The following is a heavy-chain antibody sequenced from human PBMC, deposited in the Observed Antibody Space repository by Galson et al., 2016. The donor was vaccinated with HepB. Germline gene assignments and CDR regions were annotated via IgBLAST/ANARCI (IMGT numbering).Heavy chain of an antibody. Sequence: PALVKPTQTLTLTCTFSGFSLSTSGAGVGWIRQTPGKALEWLALVYLDDDKRYSPSVKRRLTITKDTSKNQVVLTLTNMDPVDTATYYCAYLQYINGDGNWFDPWGQGTLVTVSS. CDR1: GFSLSTSGAG. CDR2: VYLDDDK. D-gene: IGHD5-18*01. CDR3: AYLQYINGDGNWFDP. J-gene: IGHJ5*02. V-gene: IGHV2-5*02.